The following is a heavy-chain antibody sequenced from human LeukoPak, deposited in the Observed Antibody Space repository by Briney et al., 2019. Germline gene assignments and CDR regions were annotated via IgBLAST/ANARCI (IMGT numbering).Heavy chain of an antibody. CDR2: INWNGGST. J-gene: IGHJ3*02. CDR1: GFTFEDYG. D-gene: IGHD3-10*02. Sequence: GGSLRLSCVVSGFTFEDYGRNWVRQAPGKGLEWVSNINWNGGSTGYGDSVKGRFTISRDNAKNSVFLQMHSLRDDDAALYFCARDMLPGDAFDIWGQGTMVIVSS. CDR3: ARDMLPGDAFDI. V-gene: IGHV3-20*04.